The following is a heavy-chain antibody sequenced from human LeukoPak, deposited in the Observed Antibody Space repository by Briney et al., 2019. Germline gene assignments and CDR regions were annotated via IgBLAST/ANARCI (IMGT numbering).Heavy chain of an antibody. J-gene: IGHJ4*02. CDR3: ARVAVVAATPRYFDY. CDR2: IYHSGST. V-gene: IGHV4-38-2*01. Sequence: SETLSLTCGVSGYSMSRGYYLGWIGKPPGKGLEWVGRIYHSGSTYDNPSLKSRVTISGDTSKNQLSLKLSSVTAADTAVYYCARVAVVAATPRYFDYWGQGTLVTVSS. D-gene: IGHD2-15*01. CDR1: GYSMSRGYY.